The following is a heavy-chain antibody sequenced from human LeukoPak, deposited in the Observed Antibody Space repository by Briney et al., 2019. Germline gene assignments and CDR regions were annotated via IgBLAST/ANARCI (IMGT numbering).Heavy chain of an antibody. V-gene: IGHV3-48*02. CDR3: VRDFQHSFDY. D-gene: IGHD2-21*01. CDR2: IPGITGGAGGI. Sequence: GGSLRLSCAASGFTFSTYSINWVRQVPGKGLEWVVYIPGITGGAGGIHYADSLKGRFTISRDNAKNSLYLQMNSLRDDDTAVYYCVRDFQHSFDYWGQGTLVTVSS. CDR1: GFTFSTYS. J-gene: IGHJ4*02.